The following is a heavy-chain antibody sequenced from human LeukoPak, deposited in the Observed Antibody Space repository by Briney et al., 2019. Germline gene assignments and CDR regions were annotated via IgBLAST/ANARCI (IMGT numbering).Heavy chain of an antibody. Sequence: PSETLSLTCTVSGGPISSYYWSWIRQPPGKGLEWIGYIYYSESTNYNPSLKSRVTISVDTSKNQFSLKLSSVTAADTAVYYCAGEPPEAGIDYWGQGTLVTVSS. V-gene: IGHV4-59*01. CDR3: AGEPPEAGIDY. CDR2: IYYSEST. J-gene: IGHJ4*02. CDR1: GGPISSYY. D-gene: IGHD6-19*01.